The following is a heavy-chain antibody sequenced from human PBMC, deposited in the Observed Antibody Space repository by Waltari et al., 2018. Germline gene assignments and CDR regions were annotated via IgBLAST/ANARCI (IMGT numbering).Heavy chain of an antibody. CDR1: GGSISSYY. J-gene: IGHJ5*02. Sequence: QVQLQESGPGLVKPSETLSLTCTVSGGSISSYYWSWIRQPAGKGLEWIGRIYTSGSTNYNPSLKSRVTMSVETSKNQFSLKLSSVTAADTAVYYCARGPPAVPAAIWFDPWGQGTLVTVSS. CDR3: ARGPPAVPAAIWFDP. D-gene: IGHD2-2*01. V-gene: IGHV4-4*07. CDR2: IYTSGST.